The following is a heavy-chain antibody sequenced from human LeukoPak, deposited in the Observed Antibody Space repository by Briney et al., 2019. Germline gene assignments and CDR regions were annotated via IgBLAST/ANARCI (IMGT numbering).Heavy chain of an antibody. CDR2: SSSSSSYI. Sequence: PGGSLRLSCAASGFTFTSYSMNWVRQAPGKGLEWVSSSSSSSSYIHYADSVKGRFTISRDNAKNSLYLQMSSLRAEDTAVYYCARGYCSGGNCYSTDYWGQGTLVTVSS. J-gene: IGHJ4*02. V-gene: IGHV3-21*01. CDR3: ARGYCSGGNCYSTDY. CDR1: GFTFTSYS. D-gene: IGHD2-15*01.